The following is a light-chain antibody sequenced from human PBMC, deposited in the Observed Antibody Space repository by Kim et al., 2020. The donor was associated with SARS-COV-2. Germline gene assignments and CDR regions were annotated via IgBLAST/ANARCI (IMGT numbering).Light chain of an antibody. CDR2: KIS. CDR1: QSLAHSNGNTY. Sequence: PVSISCRSSQSLAHSNGNTYLSWLQQRPGQPPRLLIYKISNRLSGVPDRFSGSGAGTDFTLRINRVELEDDGVFYCMQATDFPRTFGQGTKVDIK. CDR3: MQATDFPRT. V-gene: IGKV2-24*01. J-gene: IGKJ1*01.